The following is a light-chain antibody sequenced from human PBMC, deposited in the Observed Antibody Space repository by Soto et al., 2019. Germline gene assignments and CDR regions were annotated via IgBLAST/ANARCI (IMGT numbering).Light chain of an antibody. J-gene: IGLJ1*01. CDR1: TSNIGSNY. V-gene: IGLV1-44*01. CDR3: ETWDDSLNASV. Sequence: QSVLTQPHSASGTPGQRVTISCSGSTSNIGSNYVNWYQQLPGTAPKLLIYSNNQRPSGVPDRFSGSRSGTSASLAISGLQSEDEADYYCETWDDSLNASVFGTGTKVTVL. CDR2: SNN.